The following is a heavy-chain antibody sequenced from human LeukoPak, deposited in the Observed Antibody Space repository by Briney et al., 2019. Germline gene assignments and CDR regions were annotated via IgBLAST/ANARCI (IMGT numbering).Heavy chain of an antibody. CDR1: GFTVSSNY. D-gene: IGHD3-3*01. V-gene: IGHV3-66*01. CDR2: IYSGGST. CDR3: ATCITIFGYFDY. Sequence: PGGSLRLSCAASGFTVSSNYMSWVRQAPGKGLEWDSVIYSGGSTYYADSVKGRFTISRDNSKNTLYLQMNSLRAEDTAVYYCATCITIFGYFDYWGQGTLVTVSS. J-gene: IGHJ4*02.